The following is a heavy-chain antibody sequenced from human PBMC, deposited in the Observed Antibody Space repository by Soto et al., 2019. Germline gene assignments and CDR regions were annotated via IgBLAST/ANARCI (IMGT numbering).Heavy chain of an antibody. D-gene: IGHD2-15*01. J-gene: IGHJ6*02. V-gene: IGHV3-30*18. Sequence: PVGSLRLSCAASGFTFSSYGMHWVRQAPGKGLEWVAVISDDGSNKYYADSVKGRFTISRDNSKNTLYLQMNSRRAEDTAVYYCAKEGHCSGGSCEAGHYYYYGMDVWGQGTTVTVSS. CDR2: ISDDGSNK. CDR1: GFTFSSYG. CDR3: AKEGHCSGGSCEAGHYYYYGMDV.